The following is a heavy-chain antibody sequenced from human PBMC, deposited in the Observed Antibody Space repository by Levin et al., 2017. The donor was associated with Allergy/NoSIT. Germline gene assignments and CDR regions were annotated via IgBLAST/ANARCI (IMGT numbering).Heavy chain of an antibody. CDR2: ISYDGSNK. Sequence: PGGSLRLSCAASGFTFSSYAMHWVRQAPGKGLEWVAVISYDGSNKYYADSVKGRFTISRDNSKNMLYLQMNSLRAEDTAVYYCATPNDSSPLHFQHWGQGTLVTVSS. J-gene: IGHJ1*01. V-gene: IGHV3-30*04. D-gene: IGHD3-22*01. CDR3: ATPNDSSPLHFQH. CDR1: GFTFSSYA.